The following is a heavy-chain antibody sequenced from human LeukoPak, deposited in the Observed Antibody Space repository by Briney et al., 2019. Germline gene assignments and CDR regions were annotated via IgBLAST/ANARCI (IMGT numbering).Heavy chain of an antibody. V-gene: IGHV6-1*01. CDR3: ARMGSGWYGLKN. D-gene: IGHD6-19*01. CDR1: GDSVSSNSAA. J-gene: IGHJ4*02. Sequence: SQTLSLTCALSGDSVSSNSAAWNWIRQSPSRGLEWLARTYYRSKLYNDYAVSVKSRITINPDTSKNQFSLQLNSVTPADTAVYYCARMGSGWYGLKNWGQGTLVTVSS. CDR2: TYYRSKLYN.